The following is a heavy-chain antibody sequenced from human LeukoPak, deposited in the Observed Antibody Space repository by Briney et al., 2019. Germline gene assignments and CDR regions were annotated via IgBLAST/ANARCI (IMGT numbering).Heavy chain of an antibody. CDR3: ARLIPQKRELPGKWFDP. D-gene: IGHD3-10*01. CDR1: GGSISSYY. J-gene: IGHJ5*02. CDR2: IYYSGST. Sequence: SETLSLTCTVSGGSISSYYWSWIRQPPGKGLEWIGYIYYSGSTNYNPSLKSRVTISVDTSKNQFSLKLSSVTAADTAVYYCARLIPQKRELPGKWFDPWGQGALVTISS. V-gene: IGHV4-59*01.